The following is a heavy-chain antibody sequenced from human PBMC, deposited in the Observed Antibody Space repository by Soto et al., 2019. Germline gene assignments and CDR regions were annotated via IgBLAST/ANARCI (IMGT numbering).Heavy chain of an antibody. CDR2: ISHDGSNT. CDR3: AKDTYYYSSSGYYVFDS. CDR1: GVTFSGYG. Sequence: GTSLTLACATSGVTFSGYGILSFPHAPGKGLEWVAVISHDGSNTNYADSVKGRFTFSRDNSKDTVYLQMNSLRAEDTAVYYCAKDTYYYSSSGYYVFDSWGQGT. V-gene: IGHV3-30*18. J-gene: IGHJ4*02. D-gene: IGHD3-22*01.